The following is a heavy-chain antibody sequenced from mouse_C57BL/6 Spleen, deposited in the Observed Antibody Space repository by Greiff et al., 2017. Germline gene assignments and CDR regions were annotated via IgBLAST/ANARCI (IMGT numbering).Heavy chain of an antibody. CDR1: GFSFNTYA. Sequence: EVTVVESGGGLVQPKGSLKLSCAASGFSFNTYALNWVRQAPGKGLEWVARIRSKSNNYATYYADSVKDRFTISRDDSESMLYLQMNNLKTEDTAMYYCVRGGVFDYWGQGTTRTVSS. CDR2: IRSKSNNYAT. V-gene: IGHV10-1*01. CDR3: VRGGVFDY. J-gene: IGHJ2*01.